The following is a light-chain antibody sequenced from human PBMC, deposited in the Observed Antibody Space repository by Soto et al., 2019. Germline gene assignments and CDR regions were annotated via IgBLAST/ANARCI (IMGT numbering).Light chain of an antibody. CDR1: HDISNY. CDR2: DAS. Sequence: IGVTQSPSYXSALPVKRVHTPWQASHDISNYLNWHPQKPGKPXKXXTYDASTLKTGAPSRFSGSGSGKDFKFTIIRLQPEDIAPYFCQEDYNRCQTVGAGTKV. J-gene: IGKJ4*01. V-gene: IGKV1-33*01. CDR3: QEDYNRCQT.